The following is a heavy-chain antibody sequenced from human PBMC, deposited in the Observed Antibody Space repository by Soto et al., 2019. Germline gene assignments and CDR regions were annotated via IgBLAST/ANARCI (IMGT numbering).Heavy chain of an antibody. CDR3: ARAHAPTLPFDS. D-gene: IGHD2-15*01. V-gene: IGHV4-59*01. CDR2: IFHSGNA. CDR1: GGSIRNFY. J-gene: IGHJ4*01. Sequence: SETLSLTCTVSGGSIRNFYWSWIRQAPGKVLEWIGFIFHSGNAKYNPSLKSRVTISVDTSKNQFSLSLDSVTAADTAVYFCARAHAPTLPFDSWGQGTLVNVSS.